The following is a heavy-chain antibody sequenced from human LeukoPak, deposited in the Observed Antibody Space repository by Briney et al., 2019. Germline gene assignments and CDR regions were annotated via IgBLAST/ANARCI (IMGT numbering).Heavy chain of an antibody. CDR3: AKGKPRGDYYGSGIYFYFDY. D-gene: IGHD3-10*01. Sequence: GGSLRLSCAASGFTFDDPGMSWVRQAPGKGLEWVSGINWDGSSTGYADSVKGRFIISRDNAKNSLYLQMNSLKAEDTALYFCAKGKPRGDYYGSGIYFYFDYWGQGALVTVSS. CDR1: GFTFDDPG. J-gene: IGHJ4*02. CDR2: INWDGSST. V-gene: IGHV3-20*04.